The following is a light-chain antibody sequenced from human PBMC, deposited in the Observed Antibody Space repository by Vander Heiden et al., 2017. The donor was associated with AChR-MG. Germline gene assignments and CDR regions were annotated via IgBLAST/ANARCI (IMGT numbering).Light chain of an antibody. Sequence: DIQMIQSPSSLSASVGDRVTITCRASQSISSYLNWYQQKPGKAPKLLIYAASSLQSGVPSRFSGSGSGTDFTLTISSLQPEDFATYYCQQSYSTPRTFDQGTKLEIK. CDR3: QQSYSTPRT. V-gene: IGKV1-39*01. CDR1: QSISSY. CDR2: AAS. J-gene: IGKJ2*01.